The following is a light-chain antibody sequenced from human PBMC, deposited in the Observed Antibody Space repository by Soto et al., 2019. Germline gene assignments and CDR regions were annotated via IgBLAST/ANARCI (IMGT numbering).Light chain of an antibody. Sequence: EIVLTQSPGTLSLSPGERATLSCRASQSVSSSYLAWYQQKPGQAPRLLIYGASSRATGIPDRFSGSGSGTDFPLTISRLEPEDFAVYYCQHQRTFGQGTKVDIK. CDR3: QHQRT. CDR1: QSVSSSY. V-gene: IGKV3-20*01. J-gene: IGKJ1*01. CDR2: GAS.